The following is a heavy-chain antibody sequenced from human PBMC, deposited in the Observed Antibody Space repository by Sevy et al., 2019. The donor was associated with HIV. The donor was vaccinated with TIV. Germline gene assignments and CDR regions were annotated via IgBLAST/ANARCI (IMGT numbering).Heavy chain of an antibody. CDR1: RFTFSSYG. D-gene: IGHD1-26*01. J-gene: IGHJ6*02. CDR2: IRYDGSNK. CDR3: AKVLNGNYYYYGMDV. Sequence: GGSLRLSCAASRFTFSSYGMHWVRQAPGKGLEWVAFIRYDGSNKYYADSVKGRFTISRDNSKNTLYLQMNSLRAEDTAVYYCAKVLNGNYYYYGMDVWGQGTTVTVSS. V-gene: IGHV3-30*02.